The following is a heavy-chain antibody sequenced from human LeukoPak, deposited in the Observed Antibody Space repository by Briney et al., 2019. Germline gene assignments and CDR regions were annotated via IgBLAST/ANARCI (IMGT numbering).Heavy chain of an antibody. CDR2: IYPGDSDT. V-gene: IGHV5-51*01. CDR3: ARSSVEMATIGHHYYYYYMDV. D-gene: IGHD5-24*01. Sequence: HGESLKISCKGSGYSFTSYWIGWVRQMPGKGLEWMGIIYPGDSDTRYSSSFQGQVTISADKSISTAYLQWSSLTASDTAMYYCARSSVEMATIGHHYYYYYMDVWGKGTTVTFSS. J-gene: IGHJ6*03. CDR1: GYSFTSYW.